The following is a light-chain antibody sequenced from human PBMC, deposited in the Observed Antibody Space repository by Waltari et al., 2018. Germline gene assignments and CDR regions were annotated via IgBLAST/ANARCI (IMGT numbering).Light chain of an antibody. Sequence: QSVLTQPPSVSGTPGQRVTISCSGSSSNIGTNTVDWYQALPGTAPKLLIHGNDQGPSGGPDRFFGPKSGTSGSLALSGLQPEDGTGYYCAAWDESLKGWVFGGGTRLTVL. CDR1: SSNIGTNT. CDR2: GND. V-gene: IGLV1-44*01. CDR3: AAWDESLKGWV. J-gene: IGLJ2*01.